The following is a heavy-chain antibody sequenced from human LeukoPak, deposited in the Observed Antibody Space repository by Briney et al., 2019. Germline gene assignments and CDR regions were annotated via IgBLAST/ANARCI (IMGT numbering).Heavy chain of an antibody. CDR1: GGSFSGYY. D-gene: IGHD3-10*01. CDR3: AVGRFGELPDYFDY. J-gene: IGHJ4*02. V-gene: IGHV4-34*01. CDR2: INHSGST. Sequence: SETLSLTCAVYGGSFSGYYWSWIRQPPGKGLEWIGEINHSGSTNYNPSLKSRVTISVDTSKNQFSLKLSSVTAADTAVYYCAVGRFGELPDYFDYWGQGTLVTVSS.